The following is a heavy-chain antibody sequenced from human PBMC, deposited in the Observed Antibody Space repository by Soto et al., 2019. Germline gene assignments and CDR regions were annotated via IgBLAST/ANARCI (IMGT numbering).Heavy chain of an antibody. CDR3: ARDLRGAEGFDP. CDR1: GYTFNTYG. CDR2: IGTHNGDT. D-gene: IGHD3-9*01. J-gene: IGHJ5*02. V-gene: IGHV1-18*01. Sequence: QVQLVQSGPEVKKHGASVKVSCKASGYTFNTYGFSWVRQAPGQGLEWVGWIGTHNGDTTYAQKFQGRVTMTIDTSTTTSYMELRSLTSDDTAMYFCARDLRGAEGFDPWGQGTLVTVSS.